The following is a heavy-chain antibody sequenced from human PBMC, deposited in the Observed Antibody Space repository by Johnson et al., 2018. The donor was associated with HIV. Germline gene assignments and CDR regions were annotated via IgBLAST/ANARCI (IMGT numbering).Heavy chain of an antibody. CDR3: ARARFMTYYYDSRRTRSDAFDI. Sequence: QVLLVESGGGVVQPGRSLRLSCAASGFTFSDYYMSWIRQAPGKGLEWVSYISSIGSTIYYADSVKGRFTISRDNAKNSLYLQMNSLRAEDTALYYCARARFMTYYYDSRRTRSDAFDIWGQGTMVTVSS. V-gene: IGHV3-11*01. D-gene: IGHD3-22*01. CDR2: ISSIGSTI. J-gene: IGHJ3*02. CDR1: GFTFSDYY.